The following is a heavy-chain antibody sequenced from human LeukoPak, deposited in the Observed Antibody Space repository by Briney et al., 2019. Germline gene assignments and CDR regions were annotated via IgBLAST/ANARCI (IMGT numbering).Heavy chain of an antibody. D-gene: IGHD6-13*01. CDR3: ASGDSSWFFHH. Sequence: GASVKVSCKASGYTFTSYGISWVRQAPGQGLEGMGWISAYNGNTNYAQKLQGRVTMTTDTSTSTAYMELRSLRSHDTAVYYCASGDSSWFFHHWPQGPVVPVPS. CDR2: ISAYNGNT. V-gene: IGHV1-18*01. CDR1: GYTFTSYG. J-gene: IGHJ1*01.